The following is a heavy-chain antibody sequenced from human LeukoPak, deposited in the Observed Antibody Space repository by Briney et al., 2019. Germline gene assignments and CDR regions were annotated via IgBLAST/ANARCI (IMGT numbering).Heavy chain of an antibody. V-gene: IGHV3-20*04. CDR1: GFTFDDHG. Sequence: TGGSLRLSCAPSGFTFDDHGMSWVRQAPGKGLEWVSGINLNGGRSAYADSVKGRFTISRDNAKNSLYLQMNSLRAEDTALYYCARDLIIAAAGIFDYWGQGSLVTVSS. J-gene: IGHJ4*02. D-gene: IGHD6-13*01. CDR2: INLNGGRS. CDR3: ARDLIIAAAGIFDY.